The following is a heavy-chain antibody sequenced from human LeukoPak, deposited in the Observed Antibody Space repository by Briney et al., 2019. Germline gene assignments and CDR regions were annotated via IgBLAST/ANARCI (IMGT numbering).Heavy chain of an antibody. V-gene: IGHV4-59*01. J-gene: IGHJ3*02. CDR1: GGSISSYY. Sequence: SETLSLTCTVSGGSISSYYWSWIRQPPGKGLEWIGYIYYSGSTNYNPSLKSRVTISVDTSKNQFSLKLSSVTAADTAVYYCARAGDGYNVRDAFDIWGRGTMVTVSS. D-gene: IGHD5-24*01. CDR3: ARAGDGYNVRDAFDI. CDR2: IYYSGST.